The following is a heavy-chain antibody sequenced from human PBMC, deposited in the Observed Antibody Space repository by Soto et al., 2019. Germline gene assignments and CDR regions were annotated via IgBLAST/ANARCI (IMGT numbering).Heavy chain of an antibody. Sequence: GSLRLSCAASGFTVSSNYMSWVRQAPGKGLEWVLVFYSGGSTYYADSVKGRFTISRHNSKNTLYLQMNSLRAEDTAVYYCARHALSPGIAAAGSLYFDYWGQGTLVTVSS. D-gene: IGHD6-13*01. V-gene: IGHV3-53*04. J-gene: IGHJ4*02. CDR1: GFTVSSNY. CDR3: ARHALSPGIAAAGSLYFDY. CDR2: FYSGGST.